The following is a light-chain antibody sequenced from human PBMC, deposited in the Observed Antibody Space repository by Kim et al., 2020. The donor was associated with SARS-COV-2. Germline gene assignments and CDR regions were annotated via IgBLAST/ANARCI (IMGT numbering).Light chain of an antibody. V-gene: IGLV1-47*01. CDR2: RNN. CDR1: GSNIGSNY. Sequence: GQRVTISCSGSGSNIGSNYVYWYQQLPGPAPKLLIYRNNQRPSGVPDRFSGSKSGTSASLAISGLRSEDEADYYCAAWDDSLSVGVFGGGTQLTVL. J-gene: IGLJ3*02. CDR3: AAWDDSLSVGV.